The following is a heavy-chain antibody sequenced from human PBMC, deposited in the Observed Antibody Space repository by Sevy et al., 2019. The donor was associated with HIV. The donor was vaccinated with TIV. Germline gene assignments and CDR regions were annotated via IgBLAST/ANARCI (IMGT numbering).Heavy chain of an antibody. CDR2: LDPEDGET. V-gene: IGHV1-24*01. D-gene: IGHD3-22*01. J-gene: IGHJ6*02. Sequence: ASVKVSCKVSGYTLTELSMHWVRQPPGKGLEWMGRLDPEDGETIYAQKFLGRLTMTEDTSTDTAYMDLSSLRSEDTAVYYCATEDITMIPYGLDVWGQGTTVTVSS. CDR3: ATEDITMIPYGLDV. CDR1: GYTLTELS.